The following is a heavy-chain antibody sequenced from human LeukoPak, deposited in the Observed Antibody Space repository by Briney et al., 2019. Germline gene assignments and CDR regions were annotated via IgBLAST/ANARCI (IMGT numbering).Heavy chain of an antibody. J-gene: IGHJ3*02. CDR2: INPNSGGT. D-gene: IGHD1-14*01. CDR1: GYTFTSYD. CDR3: ARDSPDNAFDI. Sequence: ASVKVSCKASGYTFTSYDINWVRQAPGQGLEWMGWINPNSGGTNYAQKFQGRVTMTRDTSISTAYMELSRLRSDDTAVYYCARDSPDNAFDIWGQGTMVTVSS. V-gene: IGHV1-2*02.